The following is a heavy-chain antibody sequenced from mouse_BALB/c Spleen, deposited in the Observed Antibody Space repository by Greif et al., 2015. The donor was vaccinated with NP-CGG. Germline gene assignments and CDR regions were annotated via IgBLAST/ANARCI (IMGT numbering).Heavy chain of an antibody. CDR2: IYPGGGYT. CDR1: GYTFTNYW. V-gene: IGHV1-63*02. CDR3: ARGGGNYAYYFDY. J-gene: IGHJ2*01. D-gene: IGHD2-1*01. Sequence: QVQLQQSGAELVRAGTSVKISCKASGYTFTNYWLGWVKQRPGHGLEWIGDIYPGGGYTNYNEKFKGKATLTADTSSSTAYMQLSSLTSEDSAVYFCARGGGNYAYYFDYWGQGTTLTVSS.